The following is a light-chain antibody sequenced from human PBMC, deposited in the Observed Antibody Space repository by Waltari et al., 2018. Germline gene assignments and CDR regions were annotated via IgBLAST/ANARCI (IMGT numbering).Light chain of an antibody. J-gene: IGLJ2*01. CDR1: TSTLGRNY. Sequence: QSVLTQPPSTSGTPGQRVTISCSASTSTLGRNYVSWYQQVPGMPPKLLIYKNNQRPSGVPDRFSGSKSGTSASLAISALRSEDEADYYCAAWDDSLSAVPFGGGTKVTVL. CDR3: AAWDDSLSAVP. V-gene: IGLV1-47*01. CDR2: KNN.